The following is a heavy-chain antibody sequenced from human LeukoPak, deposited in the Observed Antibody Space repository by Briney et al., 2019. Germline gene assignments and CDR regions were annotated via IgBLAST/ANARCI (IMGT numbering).Heavy chain of an antibody. CDR2: IYYQGNT. CDR3: ASVKLGYYYDTTGYFDP. Sequence: PSETLSLTCTVSTDSLSKLLYQWASARHPPGKGLEWIAEIYYQGNTYYHPSPSARVTISVDTSKNHLSLQLNAVTAADRARFFCASVKLGYYYDTTGYFDPWGQGIPVTVSS. J-gene: IGHJ5*02. CDR1: TDSLSKLLYQ. D-gene: IGHD3-22*01. V-gene: IGHV4-39*07.